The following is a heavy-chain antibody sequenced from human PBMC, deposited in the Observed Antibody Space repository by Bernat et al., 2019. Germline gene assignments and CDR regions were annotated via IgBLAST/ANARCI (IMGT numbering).Heavy chain of an antibody. Sequence: EVQLVESGGGLVQPGGSLRLSCAASGFTFSSYSMNWVRQAPGKGLEWVSYISSSSSTIYYADSVKGRFTISRDNAKNSLYLQMNSLRDEDTAVYYCAANYDFWSGYPNGFDYWGQGTLVTVSS. D-gene: IGHD3-3*01. CDR1: GFTFSSYS. CDR2: ISSSSSTI. CDR3: AANYDFWSGYPNGFDY. J-gene: IGHJ4*02. V-gene: IGHV3-48*02.